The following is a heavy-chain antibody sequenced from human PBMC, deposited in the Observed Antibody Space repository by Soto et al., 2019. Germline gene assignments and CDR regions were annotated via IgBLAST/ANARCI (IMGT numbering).Heavy chain of an antibody. Sequence: QVQLQESGPGLVKASETLSLTCTVSGGSVRNDNYYWSWIRQPPGKGLEWIGYIYYSGSTNYNPSLKSRVTISVDTSKNQFSLNLRSVTAADTAVYYCARAKSGSLESDCWGQGTLVTVSS. V-gene: IGHV4-61*01. J-gene: IGHJ4*02. CDR3: ARAKSGSLESDC. CDR1: GGSVRNDNYY. CDR2: IYYSGST. D-gene: IGHD1-26*01.